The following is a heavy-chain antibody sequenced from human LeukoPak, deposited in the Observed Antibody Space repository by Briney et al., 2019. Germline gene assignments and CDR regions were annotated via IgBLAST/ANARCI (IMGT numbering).Heavy chain of an antibody. CDR1: GFTFSSYS. CDR2: ISSSSGTI. D-gene: IGHD4-11*01. J-gene: IGHJ4*01. Sequence: GGSLRLSCAASGFTFSSYSMNWVRQAPGKGLEGVSYISSSSGTIYYADSVKGRFTISRDNAKTSLYLQMNSLRAEDTAVYYCARDGALLWPTTVTSFDYWGPGTLVTASS. V-gene: IGHV3-48*01. CDR3: ARDGALLWPTTVTSFDY.